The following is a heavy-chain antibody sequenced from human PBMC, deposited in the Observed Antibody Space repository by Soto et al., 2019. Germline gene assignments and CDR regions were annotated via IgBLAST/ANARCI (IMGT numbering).Heavy chain of an antibody. J-gene: IGHJ5*02. CDR3: ARDVVQYSRSHNWFDP. CDR2: IYYSGST. Sequence: SETLSLTCTVSGGSISSYYWSWIRQPPGKGLEWIGYIYYSGSTNYNPSLKSRVTISVDTSKNQFSLKLSSVTAADTAVYYCARDVVQYSRSHNWFDPWGQGTLVTVSS. CDR1: GGSISSYY. D-gene: IGHD6-6*01. V-gene: IGHV4-59*01.